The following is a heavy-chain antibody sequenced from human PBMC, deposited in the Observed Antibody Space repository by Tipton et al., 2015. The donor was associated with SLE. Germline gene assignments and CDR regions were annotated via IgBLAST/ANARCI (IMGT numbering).Heavy chain of an antibody. D-gene: IGHD3-10*01. J-gene: IGHJ2*01. Sequence: TLSLTCAVYGGSFSGYYWSWIRQPPGKGLEWIGEINHSGSTNYNPSLKSRVTISVDTSKNQFSLELSSVTAADTAVYYCARVPPRGFGELLHWYFDLWGRGTLVTVSS. V-gene: IGHV4-34*01. CDR1: GGSFSGYY. CDR3: ARVPPRGFGELLHWYFDL. CDR2: INHSGST.